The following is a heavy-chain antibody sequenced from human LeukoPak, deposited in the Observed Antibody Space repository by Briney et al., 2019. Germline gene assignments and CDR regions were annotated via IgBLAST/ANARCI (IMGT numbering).Heavy chain of an antibody. D-gene: IGHD6-19*01. V-gene: IGHV3-9*01. CDR2: ISWNSGSI. CDR3: AKDADSSGWYVDY. J-gene: IGHJ4*02. Sequence: SGISWNSGSIGYADSVKGRFTISRDNAKNSLYLQMNSLRAEDTALYYCAKDADSSGWYVDYWGQGTLVTVSS.